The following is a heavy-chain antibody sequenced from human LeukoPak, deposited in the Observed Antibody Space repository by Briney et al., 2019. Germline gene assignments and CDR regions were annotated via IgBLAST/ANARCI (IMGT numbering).Heavy chain of an antibody. D-gene: IGHD6-13*01. CDR1: GFTFSSYG. J-gene: IGHJ3*02. CDR2: IRYDGSNK. V-gene: IGHV3-30*02. Sequence: GGSLRLSCAASGFTFSSYGMHWVRQAPGKGLEWVAFIRYDGSNKYYADSVKGRFTISRDNSKNTLYLQMNSLRAEDTAVYYCARGPGVPLAAGYAFDIWGQGTMVTVSS. CDR3: ARGPGVPLAAGYAFDI.